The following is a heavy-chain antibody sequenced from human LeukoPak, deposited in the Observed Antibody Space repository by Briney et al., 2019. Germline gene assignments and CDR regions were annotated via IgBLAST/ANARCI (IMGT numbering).Heavy chain of an antibody. CDR3: ASSRPSSGWYDLDY. V-gene: IGHV1-18*01. Sequence: ASVKVSCKSSGYTFITYGISWVRQAPGQGLEWMGWISAYNGNTNYAQKLQGRVTMTTDTSTSTAYMELRSLRSDDTAVYYCASSRPSSGWYDLDYWGQGTLVTVSS. D-gene: IGHD6-19*01. J-gene: IGHJ4*02. CDR1: GYTFITYG. CDR2: ISAYNGNT.